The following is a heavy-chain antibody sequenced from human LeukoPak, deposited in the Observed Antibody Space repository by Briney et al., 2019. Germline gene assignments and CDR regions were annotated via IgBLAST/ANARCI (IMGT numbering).Heavy chain of an antibody. J-gene: IGHJ3*02. CDR1: GGSMSSGGYS. D-gene: IGHD3-9*01. CDR3: ARDLEYYNILTGVTYYEGFDI. Sequence: SETLSLTCAVSGGSMSSGGYSWNWIRQPPGKRLEWIGYIFYSGSTFYNPSLKSRVTISVDRSKNQFSLKLTSVTAADTAVYYCARDLEYYNILTGVTYYEGFDIWGQGTMVTVSS. CDR2: IFYSGST. V-gene: IGHV4-30-4*07.